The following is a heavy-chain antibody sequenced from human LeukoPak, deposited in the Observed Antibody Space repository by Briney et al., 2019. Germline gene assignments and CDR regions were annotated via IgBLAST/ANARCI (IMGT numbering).Heavy chain of an antibody. J-gene: IGHJ4*02. Sequence: QPGGSLRLSCAASGSTFSSYTMSWVRQAPGKGLEWVSTITTSDGNTYYADSVKGRFTISRDNSKNTLYLQMNSLRAEDTAVYYCARETLRPGYSSGWYDYWGQGTLVTVSS. CDR3: ARETLRPGYSSGWYDY. V-gene: IGHV3-23*01. D-gene: IGHD6-19*01. CDR2: ITTSDGNT. CDR1: GSTFSSYT.